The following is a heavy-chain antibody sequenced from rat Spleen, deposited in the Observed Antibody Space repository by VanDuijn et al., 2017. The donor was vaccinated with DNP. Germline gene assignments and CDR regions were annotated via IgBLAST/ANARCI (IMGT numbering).Heavy chain of an antibody. J-gene: IGHJ3*01. CDR3: ARSWVGVRGIWFAF. D-gene: IGHD4-3*01. Sequence: QIQLQQSGGELAKPGSSVKISCKASGYTFTSYYIGWIKQTTGQGLEYIGYFNTGSGGTNYNEKFKGKATLTKDKSSSTAFMQLSSLTPDDSAVYYCARSWVGVRGIWFAFWGQGTLVTVSS. V-gene: IGHV1-43*01. CDR2: FNTGSGGT. CDR1: GYTFTSYY.